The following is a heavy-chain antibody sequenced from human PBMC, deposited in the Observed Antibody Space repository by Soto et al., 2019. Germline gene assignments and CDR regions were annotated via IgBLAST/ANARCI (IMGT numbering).Heavy chain of an antibody. CDR2: INTDGSVA. J-gene: IGHJ4*02. CDR1: GLTFRSYW. CDR3: LRDMQFGRLDS. Sequence: EVQLVESGGGLVQPGESLRLSCAASGLTFRSYWMHWVRQAPGKGLVWVSRINTDGSVAMYVDSVKGRFTISRDNGKNPRDLPMNRLRAEGTAVHYFLRDMQFGRLDSWGPGTLVTVSS. V-gene: IGHV3-74*03. D-gene: IGHD3-16*01.